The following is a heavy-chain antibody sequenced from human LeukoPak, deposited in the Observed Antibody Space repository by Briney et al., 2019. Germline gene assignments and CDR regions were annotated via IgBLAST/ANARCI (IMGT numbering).Heavy chain of an antibody. Sequence: PGGSLRLSCAASGFTFSGSTIHWVRQASGKGLEWVGRIRTKPNNYATTYAASVKGRFTVSRDDSKNTAYLQTNSLKTEDTAVYYCAFFDDSGAYWGQGTLVTVSS. D-gene: IGHD4-17*01. CDR2: IRTKPNNYAT. CDR3: AFFDDSGAY. CDR1: GFTFSGST. V-gene: IGHV3-73*01. J-gene: IGHJ4*02.